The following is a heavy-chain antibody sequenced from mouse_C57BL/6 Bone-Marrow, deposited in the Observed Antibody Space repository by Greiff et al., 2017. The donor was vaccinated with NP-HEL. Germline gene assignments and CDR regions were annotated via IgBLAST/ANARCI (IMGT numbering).Heavy chain of an antibody. J-gene: IGHJ4*01. V-gene: IGHV2-9-1*01. CDR3: ARTYDYPYYYAMDY. CDR1: GFSLTSYA. CDR2: IWTGGGT. D-gene: IGHD2-4*01. Sequence: QVQLQQSGPGLVAPSQSLSITCTVSGFSLTSYAISWVRQPPGKGLEWLGVIWTGGGTNYNSALKSRLSISKDNSKSQGILKMNSLQTTDTARYYCARTYDYPYYYAMDYWGQGTSVTVSS.